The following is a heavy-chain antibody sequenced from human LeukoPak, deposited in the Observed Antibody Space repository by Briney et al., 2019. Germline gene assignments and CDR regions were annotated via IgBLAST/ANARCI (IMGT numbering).Heavy chain of an antibody. V-gene: IGHV4-38-2*01. D-gene: IGHD2-2*01. CDR1: GYSISSGYY. Sequence: SETLSLTCAVSGYSISSGYYWGWIRQPPGKGLEWIGSIYHSGSTYYNPSLKSRVTISVDTSKNQFSLKLSSVTAADTAVYYCARQGGYCSSTSCYYDHYYYYMDAWGKGTTVTVSS. CDR3: ARQGGYCSSTSCYYDHYYYYMDA. J-gene: IGHJ6*03. CDR2: IYHSGST.